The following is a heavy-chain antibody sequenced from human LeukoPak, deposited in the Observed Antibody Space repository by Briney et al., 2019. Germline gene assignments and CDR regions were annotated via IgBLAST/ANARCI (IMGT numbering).Heavy chain of an antibody. D-gene: IGHD2-2*01. CDR2: INTDGSST. V-gene: IGHV3-74*01. J-gene: IGHJ4*02. CDR1: GFTFSSYW. CDR3: AKGGSTSPREYYFDY. Sequence: GGSLRLSCAASGFTFSSYWMHWVRQAPGKGLVWVSRINTDGSSTSYADSVKGRFTISRDNAKNTLYLQMNSLRAEDTAVYYCAKGGSTSPREYYFDYWGQGTLVTVSS.